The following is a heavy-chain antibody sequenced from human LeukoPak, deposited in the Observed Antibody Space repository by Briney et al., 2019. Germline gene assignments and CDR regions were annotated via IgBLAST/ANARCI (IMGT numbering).Heavy chain of an antibody. CDR2: INHSGST. CDR3: ARGAGMAAAGVIY. J-gene: IGHJ4*02. Sequence: SETLSLTCAVYGGSFSGYYRSWIRQPPGKGLEWIGEINHSGSTNYNPSLKSRVTISVDTSKNQFSLKLNSVTAADTAVYYCARGAGMAAAGVIYWGRGTLVTVSS. CDR1: GGSFSGYY. D-gene: IGHD6-13*01. V-gene: IGHV4-34*01.